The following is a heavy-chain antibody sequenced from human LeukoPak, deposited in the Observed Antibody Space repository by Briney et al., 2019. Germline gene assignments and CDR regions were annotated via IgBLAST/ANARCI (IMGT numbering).Heavy chain of an antibody. D-gene: IGHD5-18*01. J-gene: IGHJ4*02. CDR3: ARRQNVDTAMVTGFDY. CDR2: ISSSGSYI. Sequence: GGSLRLSCAASGFTFSSYAMSWVRQAPGKGLEWVSSISSSGSYIYNADSVKGRFTISRDNAKNSLYLQMNSLRAEDTAVYYCARRQNVDTAMVTGFDYWGQGTLVTVSS. CDR1: GFTFSSYA. V-gene: IGHV3-21*06.